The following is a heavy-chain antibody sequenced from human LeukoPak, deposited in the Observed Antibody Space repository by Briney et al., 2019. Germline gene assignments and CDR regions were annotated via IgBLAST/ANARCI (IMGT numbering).Heavy chain of an antibody. CDR1: GGSISSYY. CDR2: IYTSGST. CDR3: AREKSVGTTLTGYYTFDY. J-gene: IGHJ4*02. D-gene: IGHD3-9*01. V-gene: IGHV4-4*07. Sequence: PSETLSLTCTVSGGSISSYYWSWIRQPAGKGLEWIGRIYTSGSTNYNPSLKSRVTMSVDTSKNQFSLKLSSVTAADTAVYYCAREKSVGTTLTGYYTFDYWGQGTLVTVSS.